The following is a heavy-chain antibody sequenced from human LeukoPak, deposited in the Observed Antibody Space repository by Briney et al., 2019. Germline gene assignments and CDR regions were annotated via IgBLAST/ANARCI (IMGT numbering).Heavy chain of an antibody. CDR2: IYNSGST. CDR1: GYSISSGYY. Sequence: SETLSLTCTVSGYSISSGYYWGWIRQPPGKGLEWIGSIYNSGSTYYNPSLKSRATISLDTPANQFSLKLSSVTAADTAVYYCARDFPNYYDSSDAFDIWGQGTMVTVSS. D-gene: IGHD3-22*01. V-gene: IGHV4-38-2*02. CDR3: ARDFPNYYDSSDAFDI. J-gene: IGHJ3*02.